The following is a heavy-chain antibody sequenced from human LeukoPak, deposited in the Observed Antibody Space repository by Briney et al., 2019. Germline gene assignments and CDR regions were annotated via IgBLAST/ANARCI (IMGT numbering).Heavy chain of an antibody. CDR3: AKQLGYCSDGSCYFPY. CDR1: GFTFSSSA. CDR2: FSNNGGYT. J-gene: IGHJ4*02. V-gene: IGHV3-23*01. Sequence: GGSLRLSCAASGFTFSSSAMSWVRRAPGKGLEWVSAFSNNGGYTYYADSVQGRFTISRDNSKSTLCLQMNSLRAEDTAVYYCAKQLGYCSDGSCYFPYWGQGTLVTVSS. D-gene: IGHD2-15*01.